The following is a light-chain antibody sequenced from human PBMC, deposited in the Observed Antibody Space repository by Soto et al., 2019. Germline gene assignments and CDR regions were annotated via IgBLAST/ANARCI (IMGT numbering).Light chain of an antibody. V-gene: IGLV2-11*01. CDR1: SSDVGGYNY. CDR3: CSYAGSYNGV. CDR2: DVT. J-gene: IGLJ2*01. Sequence: QSVLTQPRSVSGSPGQSVTISCTGTSSDVGGYNYVSWYQQHPGKAPKLMIYDVTKRPSGVPYRFSGSKSGNTASLTISGLQAEDEADYYCCSYAGSYNGVFGGGTKLTVL.